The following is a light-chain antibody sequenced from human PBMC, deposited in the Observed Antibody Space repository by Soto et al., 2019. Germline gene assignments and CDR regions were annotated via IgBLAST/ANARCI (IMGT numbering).Light chain of an antibody. J-gene: IGKJ1*01. Sequence: EIVLTQSPGTLSLSPGERATLSCRTSQTLSSSFLAWYQQKPGQAPRLLIYDASNRATDIPDRFSGSGSGTDFTLTIGRLEPEDFAVYYCQQYGSLGTFGQGTKVDIK. CDR1: QTLSSSF. CDR3: QQYGSLGT. V-gene: IGKV3-20*01. CDR2: DAS.